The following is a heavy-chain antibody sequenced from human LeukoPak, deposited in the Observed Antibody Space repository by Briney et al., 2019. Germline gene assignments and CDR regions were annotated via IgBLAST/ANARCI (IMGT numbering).Heavy chain of an antibody. V-gene: IGHV3-23*01. J-gene: IGHJ4*02. D-gene: IGHD6-13*01. CDR3: AREPGYSSSWYDY. Sequence: GGSLRLSCAASGFTFSSYAMSWVRQAPGKGLEWVSAISGSGGSTYYADSVKGRFTISRDNAKNSLYLQMNSLRAEDTAVYYCAREPGYSSSWYDYWGQGTLVTVSS. CDR2: ISGSGGST. CDR1: GFTFSSYA.